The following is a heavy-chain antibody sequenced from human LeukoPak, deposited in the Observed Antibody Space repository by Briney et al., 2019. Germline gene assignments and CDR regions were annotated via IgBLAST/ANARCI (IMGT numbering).Heavy chain of an antibody. V-gene: IGHV1-18*01. CDR3: ARAGLRDYGDPLDY. J-gene: IGHJ4*02. CDR1: GYTFSTYG. CDR2: ISAYNGNT. D-gene: IGHD4-17*01. Sequence: ASVKVSCKASGYTFSTYGISWVRQAPGQGLEWMGWISAYNGNTDYAQKFQGRVTMTTDTSTTTAYMELRSLRSDDTAVYYCARAGLRDYGDPLDYWGQGTLVTVSP.